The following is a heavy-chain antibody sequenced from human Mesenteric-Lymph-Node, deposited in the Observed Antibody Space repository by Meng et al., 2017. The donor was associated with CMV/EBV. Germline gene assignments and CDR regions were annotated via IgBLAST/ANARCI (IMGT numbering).Heavy chain of an antibody. V-gene: IGHV5-51*01. Sequence: KVSCKGSGYTFTSYWIAWVRQMPGKGLEWMGSIYPGDSDTTYSPSFQGQVTISADKSISTAYLQWSSLKASDTGMYYCARGTGMWFDPWGQGTLVTVSS. D-gene: IGHD1-1*01. J-gene: IGHJ5*02. CDR3: ARGTGMWFDP. CDR2: IYPGDSDT. CDR1: GYTFTSYW.